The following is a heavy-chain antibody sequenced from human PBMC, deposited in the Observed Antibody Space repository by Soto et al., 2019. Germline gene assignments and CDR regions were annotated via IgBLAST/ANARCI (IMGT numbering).Heavy chain of an antibody. CDR2: MNPNSGNT. Sequence: GSVKVSCKASGYTFTSYDINWVRQATGQGLEWMGWMNPNSGNTGYAQKFQGRVTMTRNTSISTAYMELSSLRSEDTAVYYCARTDIVLMVYAHFDYWGQGTLVTVSS. J-gene: IGHJ4*02. CDR1: GYTFTSYD. CDR3: ARTDIVLMVYAHFDY. V-gene: IGHV1-8*01. D-gene: IGHD2-8*01.